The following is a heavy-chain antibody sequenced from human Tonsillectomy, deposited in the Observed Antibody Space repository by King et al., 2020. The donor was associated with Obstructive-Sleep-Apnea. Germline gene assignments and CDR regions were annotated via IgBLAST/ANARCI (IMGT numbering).Heavy chain of an antibody. CDR1: GFTFRNYV. D-gene: IGHD2-2*01. CDR2: ISYSGDST. V-gene: IGHV3-23*04. CDR3: ANLPVVVPAATGPGYNYYGMDV. Sequence: VQLVESGGGLVQPGGSLRLYCTASGFTFRNYVMSWVRQAPGKGLEWVSGISYSGDSTYYADYVKGRFTVSRANSKNTLYLEMNSLRAEDSAIYYCANLPVVVPAATGPGYNYYGMDVWGQGTTVTVSS. J-gene: IGHJ6*02.